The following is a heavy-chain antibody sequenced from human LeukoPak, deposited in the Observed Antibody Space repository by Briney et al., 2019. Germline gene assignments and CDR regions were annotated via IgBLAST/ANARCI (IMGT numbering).Heavy chain of an antibody. V-gene: IGHV4-59*12. J-gene: IGHJ5*02. CDR1: GDSISSYY. D-gene: IGHD3-10*01. Sequence: SETLSLTCTVSGDSISSYYWSWIRQPPGKGLEWIGHIYYSGSTNYNPSLKSRVTISVDTSKNQFSLKLSSVTAADTAVYYCARLPFGTMVRGAYRNWFDPWGQGTLVTVSS. CDR2: IYYSGST. CDR3: ARLPFGTMVRGAYRNWFDP.